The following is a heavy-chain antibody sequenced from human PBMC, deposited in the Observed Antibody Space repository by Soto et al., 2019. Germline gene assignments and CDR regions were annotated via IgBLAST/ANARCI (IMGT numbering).Heavy chain of an antibody. CDR3: ATAEVDY. CDR1: GFTFGDYW. V-gene: IGHV3-74*03. CDR2: MTGDGRTT. J-gene: IGHJ4*02. Sequence: PGGSLRLSCAASGFTFGDYWMHWVRQPPGKGPEWVSRMTGDGRTTQYADSAKGRFTASRDNAKSTLYLQTNSLRAEDTAVYYCATAEVDYWGPGTLVTVPQ.